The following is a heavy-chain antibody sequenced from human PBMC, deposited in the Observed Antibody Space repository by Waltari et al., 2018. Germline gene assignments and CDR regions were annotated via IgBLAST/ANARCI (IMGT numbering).Heavy chain of an antibody. Sequence: QVQLVESGGGVVQPGRSLRLSCAASGFTFSSYAMHWVRQAPGKGLEWVAVISYDGSNKYYADSVKGRFTISRDNAKNSLYLQMNSLRAEDTAVYYCARVSIGNYFDYWGQGTLVTVSS. CDR2: ISYDGSNK. CDR3: ARVSIGNYFDY. J-gene: IGHJ4*02. V-gene: IGHV3-30-3*01. D-gene: IGHD3-22*01. CDR1: GFTFSSYA.